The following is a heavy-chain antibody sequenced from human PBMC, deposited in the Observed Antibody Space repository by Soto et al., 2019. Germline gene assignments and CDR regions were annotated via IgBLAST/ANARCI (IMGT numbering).Heavy chain of an antibody. J-gene: IGHJ4*02. CDR2: TSYDGTNK. V-gene: IGHV3-30*19. CDR3: ARWGTTGGLDV. Sequence: ESGGGVVQPGTSLRLSCVGSGFTFRSFVIHWVRQAPGRGLEWVALTSYDGTNKYFGDSVKGRFTISRDNSRNTVDLQMDSLSLEDTALYYCARWGTTGGLDVWGQGTLVSVSS. CDR1: GFTFRSFV. D-gene: IGHD3-16*01.